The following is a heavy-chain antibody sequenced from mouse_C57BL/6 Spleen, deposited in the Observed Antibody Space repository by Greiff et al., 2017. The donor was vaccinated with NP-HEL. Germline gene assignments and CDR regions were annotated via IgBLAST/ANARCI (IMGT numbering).Heavy chain of an antibody. CDR3: TRSHYYGSSYGYFDV. V-gene: IGHV1-15*01. CDR1: GYTFTDYE. J-gene: IGHJ1*03. Sequence: QVQLQQSGAELVRPGASVTLSCKASGYTFTDYEMHWVKQTPVHGLEWIGAIDPETGGTAYNQKFKGKAILTADKSSSTAYMELRSLTSEDSAVYYCTRSHYYGSSYGYFDVWGTGTTVTVSS. CDR2: IDPETGGT. D-gene: IGHD1-1*01.